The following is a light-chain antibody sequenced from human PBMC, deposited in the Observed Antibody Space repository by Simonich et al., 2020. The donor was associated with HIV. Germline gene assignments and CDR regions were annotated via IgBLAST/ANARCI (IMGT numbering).Light chain of an antibody. CDR2: WAS. Sequence: DIVMTQSPDSLAVSLGERATINCKSSQSVLYCYNNKYYLAWYQQKPGQPPKLLIYWASPRESGVPDRVSGSGSGTDFTLTISSLQAEDVAVYYCQQYFSTPRTFGQGTKVEIK. J-gene: IGKJ1*01. V-gene: IGKV4-1*01. CDR1: QSVLYCYNNKYY. CDR3: QQYFSTPRT.